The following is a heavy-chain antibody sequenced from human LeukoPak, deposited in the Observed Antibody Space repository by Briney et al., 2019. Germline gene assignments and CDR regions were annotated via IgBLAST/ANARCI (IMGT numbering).Heavy chain of an antibody. CDR2: ISSSNI. CDR1: GFIFSTYS. D-gene: IGHD3-16*01. J-gene: IGHJ4*02. CDR3: AREGGFDY. V-gene: IGHV3-48*01. Sequence: GGSLRLSCAASGFIFSTYSMSGVRQAPGKGLEWVSYISSSNIYYADSVKGRFTISRDNAKNSLYLQMNSLRADDTAVYYCAREGGFDYWGQGTLVTVSS.